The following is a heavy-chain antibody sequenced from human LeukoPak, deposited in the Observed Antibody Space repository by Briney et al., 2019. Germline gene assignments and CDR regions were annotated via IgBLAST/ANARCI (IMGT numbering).Heavy chain of an antibody. CDR3: VSFYETY. CDR2: IKQDGSQK. V-gene: IGHV3-7*01. CDR1: GFTFSSYW. D-gene: IGHD2/OR15-2a*01. J-gene: IGHJ4*02. Sequence: GGSLRLSCAASGFTFSSYWMSRVRQAPGKGLEWVANIKQDGSQKYYVDSVKGRFSISRDNAKNSLYLQMNSLRAEDTAVYYCVSFYETYWGRGTLVTVSS.